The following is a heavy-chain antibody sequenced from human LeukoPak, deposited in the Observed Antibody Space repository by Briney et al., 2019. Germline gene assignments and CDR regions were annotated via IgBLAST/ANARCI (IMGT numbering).Heavy chain of an antibody. CDR3: ARDSVGWELPHRDAFDI. J-gene: IGHJ3*02. V-gene: IGHV3-30*02. Sequence: TGGSLRLSCAASGFTFSSYGMHWVRQAPGMGLEWVAFIRYDGSNKYYADSVKGRFTISRDNSKNTLYLQMNSLRAEDTAVYYCARDSVGWELPHRDAFDIWGQGTMVTVSS. D-gene: IGHD1-26*01. CDR2: IRYDGSNK. CDR1: GFTFSSYG.